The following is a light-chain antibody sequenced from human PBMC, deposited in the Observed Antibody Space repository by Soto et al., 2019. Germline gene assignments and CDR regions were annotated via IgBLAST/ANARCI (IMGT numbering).Light chain of an antibody. CDR1: QSISNY. CDR3: QQYNTFTT. J-gene: IGKJ2*01. V-gene: IGKV1-5*01. Sequence: DIQMTQSPSTLSASVGDRVSITCRASQSISNYLAWYQQKPGKAPKVVIYDASSLESGVASRFSGTGSGTEFTLTISTLQPDDFATYYCQQYNTFTTLGQGTKLEIK. CDR2: DAS.